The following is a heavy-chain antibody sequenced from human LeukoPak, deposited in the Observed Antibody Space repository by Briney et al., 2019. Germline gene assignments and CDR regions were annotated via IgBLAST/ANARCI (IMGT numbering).Heavy chain of an antibody. D-gene: IGHD6-6*01. CDR3: ARDIGTYSSLSGFDY. J-gene: IGHJ4*02. CDR2: IWYDGSNK. CDR1: GFTFSSYG. V-gene: IGHV3-33*01. Sequence: GGSLRLSCAASGFTFSSYGMHWVRQAPGKGLEWVAVIWYDGSNKYYADSVKGRFTISRDNSKNTLYLQMNSLRAEDTAVYYCARDIGTYSSLSGFDYWGRGTLVTVSS.